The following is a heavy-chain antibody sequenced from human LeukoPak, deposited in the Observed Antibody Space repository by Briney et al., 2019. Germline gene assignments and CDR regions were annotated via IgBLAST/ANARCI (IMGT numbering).Heavy chain of an antibody. CDR2: IIPIVDVT. V-gene: IGHV1-69*04. CDR3: AREMGDREFYFDY. D-gene: IGHD3-10*01. CDR1: GDTFSNFA. J-gene: IGHJ4*02. Sequence: SVKVSCKASGDTFSNFAFSWVRQAPGQGLQWVGRIIPIVDVTSYAQNFKGRVTITADESTTTAYMELSSLRSEDTAVYYCAREMGDREFYFDYWGQGTLVTVSS.